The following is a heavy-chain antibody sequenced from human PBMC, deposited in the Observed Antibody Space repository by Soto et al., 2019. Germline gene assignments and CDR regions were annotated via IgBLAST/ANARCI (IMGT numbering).Heavy chain of an antibody. Sequence: SETLSLTCTVSGGSVSSGDYFWSWLRQSPGKRLEWIAYIYYSGSTNYNPSLKSRATISVDTSKSQVSLTMTSMTAADAALYYCARSPNYYYYGFDVWGQGTAVTVS. CDR1: GGSVSSGDYF. J-gene: IGHJ6*02. V-gene: IGHV4-61*08. CDR3: ARSPNYYYYGFDV. CDR2: IYYSGST. D-gene: IGHD3-10*01.